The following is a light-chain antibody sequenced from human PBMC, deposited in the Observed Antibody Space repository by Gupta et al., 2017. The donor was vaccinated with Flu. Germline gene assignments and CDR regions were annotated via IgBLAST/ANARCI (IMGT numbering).Light chain of an antibody. J-gene: IGLJ3*02. Sequence: QSVVTQPPSASGTLGHTVTSSCSRSSSYIEDNYVFWSQQCPGSPPKSVLYRNSQRPSGVPDRFSGSKSGTSASLAISGLRSEDEADYYCAVWDDRLDAWVFGGGTKLTVL. CDR3: AVWDDRLDAWV. CDR2: RNS. V-gene: IGLV1-47*01. CDR1: SSYIEDNY.